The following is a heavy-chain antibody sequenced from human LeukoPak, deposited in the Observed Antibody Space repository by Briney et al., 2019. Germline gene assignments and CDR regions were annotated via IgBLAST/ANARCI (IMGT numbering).Heavy chain of an antibody. CDR2: ISAYNGNT. Sequence: ASVKVSCKASGYTFTSYGISWVRQAPGQGLEWMGWISAYNGNTNYAQKLQGRVTMTTDTSTSTAYMERRSLRSDDTAVYYCARVEAAAGFDAFDIWGQGTMVTVSS. CDR1: GYTFTSYG. D-gene: IGHD6-13*01. V-gene: IGHV1-18*04. J-gene: IGHJ3*02. CDR3: ARVEAAAGFDAFDI.